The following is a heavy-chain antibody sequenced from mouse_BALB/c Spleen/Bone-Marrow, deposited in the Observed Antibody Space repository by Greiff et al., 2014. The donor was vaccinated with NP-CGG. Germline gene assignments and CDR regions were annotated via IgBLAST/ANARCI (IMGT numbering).Heavy chain of an antibody. CDR1: GYTFTSSV. V-gene: IGHV1-14*01. CDR3: ARPCYGNYDGMEG. CDR2: INPYNDGN. Sequence: EVQLQQSRLPLLDCGASVKMSCKASGYTFTSSVMHWVKQKPGQGLEWIGYINPYNDGNKYNEKFKGKATLTSAKSSSTAYMELRGLACEDSAVDYGARPCYGNYDGMEGWGQGTSVTVAA. J-gene: IGHJ4*01. D-gene: IGHD2-10*01.